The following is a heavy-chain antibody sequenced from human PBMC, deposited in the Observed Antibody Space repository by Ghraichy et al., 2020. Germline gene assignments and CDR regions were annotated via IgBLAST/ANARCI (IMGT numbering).Heavy chain of an antibody. D-gene: IGHD3-16*01. CDR1: RFSLSSYT. CDR2: LSSGGST. J-gene: IGHJ4*02. V-gene: IGHV3-23*01. CDR3: AMYDSGFDY. Sequence: GGSLRLSCEASRFSLSSYTMNWVRQAPGKGLEWVSLLSSGGSTYYADSVKGRFTISRDNSKNTLYVQMDSLGAEDTAVYYCAMYDSGFDYWGQGTLVTVSS.